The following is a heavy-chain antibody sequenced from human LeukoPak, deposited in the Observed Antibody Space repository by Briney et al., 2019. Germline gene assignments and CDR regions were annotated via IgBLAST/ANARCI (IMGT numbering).Heavy chain of an antibody. CDR2: IKQDGSEK. J-gene: IGHJ6*03. V-gene: IGHV3-7*01. D-gene: IGHD2-2*01. CDR3: ARVRGVYCSSTSCYVYVNYYYMDV. Sequence: GGSLRLSCAASGFTFSSYWMSWVRQAPGKGLEWVANIKQDGSEKYYVDSVKGRFTISRDNAKNSLYLQMNSLRAEDTAVYYCARVRGVYCSSTSCYVYVNYYYMDVWGKGTTVTVSS. CDR1: GFTFSSYW.